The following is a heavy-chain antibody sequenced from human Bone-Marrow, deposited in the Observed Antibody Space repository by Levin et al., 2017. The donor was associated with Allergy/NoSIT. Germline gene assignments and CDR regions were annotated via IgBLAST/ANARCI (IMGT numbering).Heavy chain of an antibody. CDR1: GFIFSDYS. V-gene: IGHV3-21*04. D-gene: IGHD3-22*01. CDR2: ISDSSAYI. J-gene: IGHJ3*02. CDR3: VKDIGYYYDHSGGLGAFDI. Sequence: GESLKISCEASGFIFSDYSMTWVRQAPGKGLEWVSYISDSSAYINYADSVKGRFTISRDNAKNSLFLQMTSLTSEDTAFYYCVKDIGYYYDHSGGLGAFDIWGRGTLVTVSS.